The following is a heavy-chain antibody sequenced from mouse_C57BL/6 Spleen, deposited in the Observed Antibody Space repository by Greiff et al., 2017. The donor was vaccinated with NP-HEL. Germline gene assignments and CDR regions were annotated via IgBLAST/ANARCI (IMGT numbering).Heavy chain of an antibody. Sequence: QVQLQQSGAELVKPGASVKLSCKASGYTFTSYWMQWVKQRPGQGLEWIGEIDPSDSYTNYNQKFKGKATLTVDTSTSTAYMQLSSLTSEDSAVYYCARNCGSNLYYFDYWGQGTTLTVSS. CDR2: IDPSDSYT. CDR3: ARNCGSNLYYFDY. D-gene: IGHD1-1*01. CDR1: GYTFTSYW. J-gene: IGHJ2*01. V-gene: IGHV1-50*01.